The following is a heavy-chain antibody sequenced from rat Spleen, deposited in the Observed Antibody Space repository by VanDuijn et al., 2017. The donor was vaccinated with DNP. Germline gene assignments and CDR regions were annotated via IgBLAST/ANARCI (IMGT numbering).Heavy chain of an antibody. Sequence: EVHLVESGGGLVQPGRSLKLSCAASGFTFSDYNMAWVRQAPKKGLEWFATISYDGSSTYYRDSVKGRFTISRDNAKSTLYLQMDSLRSEDTATYYCASLNNYNWFAYWGQGTLVTVSS. V-gene: IGHV5-7*01. CDR3: ASLNNYNWFAY. CDR1: GFTFSDYN. D-gene: IGHD1-10*01. J-gene: IGHJ3*01. CDR2: ISYDGSST.